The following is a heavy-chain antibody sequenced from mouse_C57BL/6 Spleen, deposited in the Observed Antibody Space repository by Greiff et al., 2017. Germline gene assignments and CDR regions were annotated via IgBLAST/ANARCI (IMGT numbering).Heavy chain of an antibody. CDR1: GYTFTSYW. Sequence: QVQLKQPGAELVKPGASVKMSCKASGYTFTSYWITWVQQRPGQGLEWIGEISPGSGSTNDNEKFKSKATLTVETSSSTAYMQLSSLTSEDAAVYYCARMGAYYRNRYYFNCRGQGTTLTVTS. V-gene: IGHV1-55*01. CDR2: ISPGSGST. J-gene: IGHJ2*01. CDR3: ARMGAYYRNRYYFNC. D-gene: IGHD2-14*01.